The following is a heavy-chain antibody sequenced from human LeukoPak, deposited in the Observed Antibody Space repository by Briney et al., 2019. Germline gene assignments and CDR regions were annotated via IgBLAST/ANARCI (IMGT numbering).Heavy chain of an antibody. D-gene: IGHD6-19*01. J-gene: IGHJ6*02. CDR3: ARAKRSSGWYLSYYYYGMDV. CDR2: IIPIFGTA. V-gene: IGHV1-69*01. CDR1: GGTFSSYA. Sequence: GSSVKVSCKASGGTFSSYAISWVRQAPGQGLEWMGGIIPIFGTANCAQRFQGRVTITADESTSTAYMELSSLRSEDTAVYYCARAKRSSGWYLSYYYYGMDVWGQGTTVTVSS.